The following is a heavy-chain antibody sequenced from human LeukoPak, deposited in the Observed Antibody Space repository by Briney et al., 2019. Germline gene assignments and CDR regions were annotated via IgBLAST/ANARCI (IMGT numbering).Heavy chain of an antibody. CDR2: IYYSGST. J-gene: IGHJ6*02. CDR3: ARDWGPDRGYRVRAYYYYGMDV. D-gene: IGHD5-18*01. V-gene: IGHV4-61*01. CDR1: GGSVSSGSYY. Sequence: SETLSLTCTVSGGSVSSGSYYWSWIRQPPGKGLEWIGYIYYSGSTNYNPSLKSRVTISVDTSKNQFSLKLSSVTAADTAVYYCARDWGPDRGYRVRAYYYYGMDVWDQGTTVTVSS.